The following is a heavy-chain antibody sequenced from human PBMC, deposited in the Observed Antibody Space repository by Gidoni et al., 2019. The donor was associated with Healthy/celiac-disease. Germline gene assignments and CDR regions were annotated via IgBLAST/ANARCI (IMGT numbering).Heavy chain of an antibody. V-gene: IGHV3-33*01. D-gene: IGHD1-1*01. CDR1: GFTFSSYG. Sequence: QVQLVESGGGVVQPGRSLRLSCAASGFTFSSYGMHWVRQAPGKGLEWGAVIWYDGSNKYYADSVKGRFTISRDNSKNTLYLQMNSLRAEDTAVYYCARGQLEPEFGYFDYWGQGTLVTVSS. CDR2: IWYDGSNK. CDR3: ARGQLEPEFGYFDY. J-gene: IGHJ4*02.